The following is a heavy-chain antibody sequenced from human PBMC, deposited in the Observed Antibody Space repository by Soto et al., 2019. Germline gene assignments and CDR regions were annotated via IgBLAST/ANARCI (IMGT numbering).Heavy chain of an antibody. CDR2: INAGNGNT. J-gene: IGHJ6*02. CDR3: PRVTSSSYYYYGMDV. Sequence: ASVKVSCKASGYTFTSYAMHWVRQAPGQRLEWMGWINAGNGNTKYSQKFQGRVTITRDTSASTAYMELSSLRSEDTAVYYCPRVTSSSYYYYGMDVWGQGTTVTVSS. CDR1: GYTFTSYA. D-gene: IGHD6-6*01. V-gene: IGHV1-3*01.